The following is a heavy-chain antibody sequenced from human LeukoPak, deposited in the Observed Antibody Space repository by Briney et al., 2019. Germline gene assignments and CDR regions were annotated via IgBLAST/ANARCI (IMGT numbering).Heavy chain of an antibody. CDR3: ARRLGGIVVVVAAAFDY. D-gene: IGHD2-15*01. V-gene: IGHV4-34*01. CDR2: VNHSGST. J-gene: IGHJ4*02. CDR1: GGSFSGYY. Sequence: SETLSLTCAVYGGSFSGYYWSWILQPPGKGLEWIGEVNHSGSTNYNPSLKSRVTISVDTSKNQFSLKLSSVTAADTAVYYCARRLGGIVVVVAAAFDYWGQGTLVTVSS.